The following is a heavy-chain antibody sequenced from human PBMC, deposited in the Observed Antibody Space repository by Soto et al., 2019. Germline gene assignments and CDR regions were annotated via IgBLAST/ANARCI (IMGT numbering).Heavy chain of an antibody. D-gene: IGHD3-16*01. CDR3: WGSSPPVDY. CDR1: GYTFTSYG. CDR2: ISAYNGNT. Sequence: QVQLVQSGAEVKKPGASVKVSCKASGYTFTSYGVSWVRQAPGQGLEWMGWISAYNGNTKYAQKLQGRVTMTTDTTPDPSHKGPRERETDGKGRYFRWGSSPPVDYWGQGTLVTVSS. V-gene: IGHV1-18*01. J-gene: IGHJ4*02.